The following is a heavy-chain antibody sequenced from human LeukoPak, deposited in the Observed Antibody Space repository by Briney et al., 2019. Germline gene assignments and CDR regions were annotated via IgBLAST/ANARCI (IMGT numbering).Heavy chain of an antibody. CDR2: IYTSGST. Sequence: SETLSLTCAVYGGSFSGYYWSWIRQPAGKGLEWIGRIYTSGSTNYNPSLKSRVTISVDTSKNQFSLKLSSVTAADTAVYYCASSRGGSTSLNWFDPWGQGTLVTVSS. D-gene: IGHD2-2*01. J-gene: IGHJ5*02. CDR3: ASSRGGSTSLNWFDP. CDR1: GGSFSGYY. V-gene: IGHV4-59*10.